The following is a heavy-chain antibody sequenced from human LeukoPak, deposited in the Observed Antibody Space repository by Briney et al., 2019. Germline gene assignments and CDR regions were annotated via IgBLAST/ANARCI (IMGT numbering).Heavy chain of an antibody. CDR2: INHSGST. Sequence: PSETLSLTCAVYGGSFSGYYWSWIRQPPGKGLEWIGEINHSGSTNYNPSLKSRVTISVDTSKNQFSLKLSSVTAADTAVYYCARGRYLIHWGQGTLATVSS. CDR1: GGSFSGYY. V-gene: IGHV4-34*01. J-gene: IGHJ4*02. D-gene: IGHD1-14*01. CDR3: ARGRYLIH.